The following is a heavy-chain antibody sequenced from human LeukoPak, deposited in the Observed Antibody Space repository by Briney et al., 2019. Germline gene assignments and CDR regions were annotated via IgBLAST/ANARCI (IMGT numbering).Heavy chain of an antibody. CDR2: ISWNSGSI. Sequence: GGSLRLSCAASGFTFDDYAMHWVRQAPGKGLEWVSGISWNSGSIGYADSVKGRFTISRDNAKNSLYLQMNSLRAEDTALYYCAKGMSSSSFSVDYWGQGTLVTVSS. D-gene: IGHD6-6*01. V-gene: IGHV3-9*01. CDR1: GFTFDDYA. CDR3: AKGMSSSSFSVDY. J-gene: IGHJ4*02.